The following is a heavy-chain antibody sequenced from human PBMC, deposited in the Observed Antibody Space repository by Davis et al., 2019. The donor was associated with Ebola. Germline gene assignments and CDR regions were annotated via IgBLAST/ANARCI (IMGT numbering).Heavy chain of an antibody. CDR2: IYYSGST. D-gene: IGHD3-10*01. CDR3: AREKPYGSGVYYYYGMDV. J-gene: IGHJ6*02. V-gene: IGHV4-59*01. CDR1: GGSISSYY. Sequence: SETLSLTCTVSGGSISSYYWSWIRQPPGKGLEWIGYIYYSGSTNYNPSLKSRVIISVDTSKNQFSLKLSSVTAADTAVYYWAREKPYGSGVYYYYGMDVWGQGTTVTVSS.